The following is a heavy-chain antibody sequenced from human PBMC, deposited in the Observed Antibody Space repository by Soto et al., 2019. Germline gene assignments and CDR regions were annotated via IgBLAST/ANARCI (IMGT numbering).Heavy chain of an antibody. V-gene: IGHV4-4*02. J-gene: IGHJ4*02. D-gene: IGHD1-26*01. CDR3: ARGGELLDY. Sequence: GSLRLSCAASGFSFSNYALHWVRQPPGKGLEWIGEIYHSGSTNYNPSLKSRVTISVDKSKNQFSLKLSSVTAADTAVYYCARGGELLDYWGQGTLVTVSS. CDR1: GFSFSNY. CDR2: IYHSGST.